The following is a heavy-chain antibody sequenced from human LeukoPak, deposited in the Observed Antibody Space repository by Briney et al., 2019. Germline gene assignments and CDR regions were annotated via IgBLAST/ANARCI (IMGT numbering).Heavy chain of an antibody. CDR3: AKRGYCSGGTCYSFHFDY. V-gene: IGHV3-30*18. CDR1: GFTFSSHG. D-gene: IGHD2-15*01. CDR2: ISYDGSNK. Sequence: GGSLRLSCAASGFTFSSHGMHWVRQAPGKGLEWVALISYDGSNKYYADSVKGRFTISRDNSKNTLYLQMNSLRAEGTAAYYCAKRGYCSGGTCYSFHFDYWGQGTLVTVSS. J-gene: IGHJ4*02.